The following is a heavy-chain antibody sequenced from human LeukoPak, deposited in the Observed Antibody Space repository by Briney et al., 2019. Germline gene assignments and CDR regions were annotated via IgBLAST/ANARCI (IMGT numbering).Heavy chain of an antibody. V-gene: IGHV1-8*01. Sequence: ASVKVSFKASGYTFTSYDINWVRQAPGQGLEWMGWMNPNSGNTGYAQKFQGRVTMTRNTSISTAYTELSSLRSEDTAVYYCARGRPYDIKRTYRYFDLWGRGTLVTVSS. CDR2: MNPNSGNT. CDR3: ARGRPYDIKRTYRYFDL. J-gene: IGHJ2*01. CDR1: GYTFTSYD. D-gene: IGHD3-9*01.